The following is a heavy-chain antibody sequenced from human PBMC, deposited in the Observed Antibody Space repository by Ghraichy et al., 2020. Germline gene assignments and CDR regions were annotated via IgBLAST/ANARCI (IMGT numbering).Heavy chain of an antibody. D-gene: IGHD3-3*01. CDR3: ARDAPTIFGVVTPDDYHGMDV. V-gene: IGHV3-21*06. Sequence: GGSLRLSCAASGFTFRSYTMNWVRQAPGKGLEWVSSISGDSSYIFYAESVKGRFTISRDNSNNSLSLQMDSLRAEDTAVYYCARDAPTIFGVVTPDDYHGMDVWGQGTTVTVSS. CDR2: ISGDSSYI. CDR1: GFTFRSYT. J-gene: IGHJ6*02.